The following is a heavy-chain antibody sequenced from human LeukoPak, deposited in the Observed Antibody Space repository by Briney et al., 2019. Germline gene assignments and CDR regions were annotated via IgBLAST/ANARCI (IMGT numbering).Heavy chain of an antibody. D-gene: IGHD6-19*01. CDR3: TKDPDSSGFYYGSPSDY. V-gene: IGHV3-23*01. CDR2: ISRGGENT. Sequence: GGSLRLSCAASGFTFTDYAMSWVRQAPGQGLEWLSLISRGGENTHYADSVKGRFTISRDNSKSTLFLQMNSLGAEDTAFYYCTKDPDSSGFYYGSPSDYWGQGTLVTVSS. CDR1: GFTFTDYA. J-gene: IGHJ4*02.